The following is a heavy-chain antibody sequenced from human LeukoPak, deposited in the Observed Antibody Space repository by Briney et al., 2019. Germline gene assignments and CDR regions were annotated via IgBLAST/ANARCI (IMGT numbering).Heavy chain of an antibody. CDR3: ARASGSYLD. V-gene: IGHV4-39*07. J-gene: IGHJ4*02. CDR2: ISYSAST. Sequence: SETLSLTCTVSGGSIYISNYFWAWIRQPPGKGLEWIGTISYSASTYYNPSLKSRVTISADTSKTQFSLKLSSVTAADTAVYYCARASGSYLDWGQGTLVTVSS. CDR1: GGSIYISNYF. D-gene: IGHD1-26*01.